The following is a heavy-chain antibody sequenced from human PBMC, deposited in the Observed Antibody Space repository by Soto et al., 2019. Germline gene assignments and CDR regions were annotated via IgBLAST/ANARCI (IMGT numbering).Heavy chain of an antibody. CDR1: GFSFTSYW. V-gene: IGHV5-10-1*01. Sequence: GESLKISCKGSGFSFTSYWISWVRQMPGKGLEWMGRIDPSDSYTNYSPSFQGHVTISADKSLSTAYLQLSSLKDSDTAMYYCAGQSQRRYCYVPYWGQGTMVTVSS. CDR2: IDPSDSYT. CDR3: AGQSQRRYCYVPY. J-gene: IGHJ1*01. D-gene: IGHD5-18*01.